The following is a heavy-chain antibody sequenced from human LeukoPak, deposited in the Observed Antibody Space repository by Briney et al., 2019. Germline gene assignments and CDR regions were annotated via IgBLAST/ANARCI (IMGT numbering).Heavy chain of an antibody. CDR2: INSDGSST. CDR3: ARDGPSYYYDSSGYYT. J-gene: IGHJ5*02. Sequence: GGSLRLSCAASGFTFGSYWMHWVRQAPGKGLVWVSRINSDGSSTSYADSVKGRFTISRDNAKNTLYLQMNSLRAEDTAVYYCARDGPSYYYDSSGYYTWGQGTLVTVSS. V-gene: IGHV3-74*01. D-gene: IGHD3-22*01. CDR1: GFTFGSYW.